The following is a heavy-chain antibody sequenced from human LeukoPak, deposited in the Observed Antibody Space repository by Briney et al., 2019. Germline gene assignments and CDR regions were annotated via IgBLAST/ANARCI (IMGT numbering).Heavy chain of an antibody. Sequence: GGSLRLSCAASGFTFSSYAMSWVRQAPGKGLEWVSAISGSGGSTYYADSVKGRFTISRDNSKNTLYLQMNSLRAEDTAVYYCAKDVDIVVVPHYYHMDVWGKGTTVTVSS. D-gene: IGHD2-2*01. V-gene: IGHV3-23*01. J-gene: IGHJ6*03. CDR3: AKDVDIVVVPHYYHMDV. CDR1: GFTFSSYA. CDR2: ISGSGGST.